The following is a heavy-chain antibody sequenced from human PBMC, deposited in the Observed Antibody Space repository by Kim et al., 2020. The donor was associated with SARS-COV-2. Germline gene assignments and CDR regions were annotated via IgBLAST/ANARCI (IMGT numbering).Heavy chain of an antibody. J-gene: IGHJ4*02. V-gene: IGHV4-34*01. CDR1: GGSFSGYY. Sequence: SETLSLTCAVYGGSFSGYYWSWIRQPPGKGLEWIGEINHSGSTNYNPSLKSRVTISVDTSKNQFSLKLSSVTAADTAVYYCARVGIWFGDYWGQGTLVTV. D-gene: IGHD3-10*01. CDR3: ARVGIWFGDY. CDR2: INHSGST.